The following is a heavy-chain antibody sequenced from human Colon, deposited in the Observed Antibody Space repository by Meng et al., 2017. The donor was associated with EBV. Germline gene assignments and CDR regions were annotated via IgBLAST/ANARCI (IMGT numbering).Heavy chain of an antibody. J-gene: IGHJ4*02. D-gene: IGHD2-21*02. Sequence: SSRGWVNPSGTLSVDCVVSGGSFTSINARRWRFPHLGKGVEWIGEIVHSVSPNYYPSLKLRVTLSVDESKSQFSLRLSSVTAADTAVYYCARVGAYCGGDCYHPRWGQGTLVTVSS. CDR3: ARVGAYCGGDCYHPR. CDR2: IVHSVSP. CDR1: GGSFTSINA. V-gene: IGHV4/OR15-8*01.